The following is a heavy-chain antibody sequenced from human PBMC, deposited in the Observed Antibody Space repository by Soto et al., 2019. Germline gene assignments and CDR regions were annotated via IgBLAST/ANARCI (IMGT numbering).Heavy chain of an antibody. J-gene: IGHJ4*02. D-gene: IGHD3-16*01. Sequence: PGGSLRLPCTASGFTFGDYALSWVRQAPGKGLEWVGFITSNAYGGTTQYAASVKGRFTISRDDSKSIAYLQVHSLTAEDTAAYYCAKDRRAGGNSAFYFEFWGQGAQVTVSS. CDR3: AKDRRAGGNSAFYFEF. V-gene: IGHV3-49*04. CDR1: GFTFGDYA. CDR2: ITSNAYGGTT.